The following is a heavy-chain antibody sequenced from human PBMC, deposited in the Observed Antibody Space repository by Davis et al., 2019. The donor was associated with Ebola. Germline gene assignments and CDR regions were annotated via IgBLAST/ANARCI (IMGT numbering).Heavy chain of an antibody. J-gene: IGHJ4*02. D-gene: IGHD1-26*01. CDR3: ARMGGSYFFDY. CDR1: GFSLSTSGVG. CDR2: IYWDDDK. V-gene: IGHV2-5*02. Sequence: SGPTLVKPTQTLTLTCTFSGFSLSTSGVGVGWIRQPPGKALEWLALIYWDDDKRYSPSLKSRLTISKDTSKSQVVLTMTNMDPMDTATYYCARMGGSYFFDYWGQGTLVTVSS.